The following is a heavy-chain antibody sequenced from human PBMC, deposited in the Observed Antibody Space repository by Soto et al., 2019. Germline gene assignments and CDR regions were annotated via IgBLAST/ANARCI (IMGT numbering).Heavy chain of an antibody. CDR3: ATGRIVYCSETGCYGDSFEI. D-gene: IGHD2-2*01. V-gene: IGHV3-30*03. CDR2: ISHDGGKK. Sequence: QVQLVEFGGGVVQPGRSLRLSCAASGFTFSSYGMHWVRQAPGKGLEWVTVISHDGGKKYYGDSVKGRFTISRDHSKNTLYLQVNRLRASDTAVYYCATGRIVYCSETGCYGDSFEIWGQGTMVTVSS. CDR1: GFTFSSYG. J-gene: IGHJ3*02.